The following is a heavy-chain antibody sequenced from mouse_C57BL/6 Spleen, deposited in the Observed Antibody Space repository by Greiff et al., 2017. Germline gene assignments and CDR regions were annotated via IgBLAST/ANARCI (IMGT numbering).Heavy chain of an antibody. V-gene: IGHV5-6*01. D-gene: IGHD1-1*01. J-gene: IGHJ2*01. CDR2: ISSGGSYT. CDR3: ASSSVFDY. CDR1: GFTFSSYG. Sequence: ESGGDLVKPGGSLKLSCAASGFTFSSYGMSWVRQTPDKRLEWVATISSGGSYTYYPDSVKGRFTISRDNAKNTLYLQMSSLKSEDTAMYYCASSSVFDYWGQGTTLTVSS.